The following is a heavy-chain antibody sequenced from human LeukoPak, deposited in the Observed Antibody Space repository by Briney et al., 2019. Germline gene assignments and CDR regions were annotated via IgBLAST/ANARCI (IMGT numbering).Heavy chain of an antibody. CDR1: GFTFSTYG. V-gene: IGHV3-23*01. Sequence: GGSLRLSCAVSGFTFSTYGMNWVRQAPGKGLEWVSAISDNGERTYYADSVKGRFTISRDNSKNTLFLQMNSLRAEDTAVYYCAKFVNYDSTGLKTAFDYWGQGTLVTVSS. CDR2: ISDNGERT. CDR3: AKFVNYDSTGLKTAFDY. D-gene: IGHD3-22*01. J-gene: IGHJ4*02.